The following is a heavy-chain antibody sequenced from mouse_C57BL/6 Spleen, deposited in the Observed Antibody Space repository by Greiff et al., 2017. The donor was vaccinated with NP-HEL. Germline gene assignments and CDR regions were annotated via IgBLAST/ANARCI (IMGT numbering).Heavy chain of an antibody. D-gene: IGHD1-1*01. CDR2: ISYDGSN. CDR3: AREDYYYGSSYYYAMDY. Sequence: DVKLQESGPGLVKPSQSLSLTCSVTGYSITSGYYWNWIRQFPGNQLEWMGYISYDGSNNYNPSLKNRISITRDTSKNQFFLKLNSVTTEDTATYYCAREDYYYGSSYYYAMDYWGQGTSVTVSS. J-gene: IGHJ4*01. V-gene: IGHV3-6*01. CDR1: GYSITSGYY.